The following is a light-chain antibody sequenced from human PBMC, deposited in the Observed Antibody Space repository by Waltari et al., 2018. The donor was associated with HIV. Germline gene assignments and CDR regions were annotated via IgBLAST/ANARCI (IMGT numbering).Light chain of an antibody. Sequence: QSVLTQPPSASVTPGQRVTISCSGSSSNLGSNYVYWYQQLHGTAGKLPTYRNYQRPSGVPDRFSGSKSGNSASLAISGLRSEDEADYYCAAWDDSLSGRVFGGGTKLTVL. J-gene: IGLJ3*02. CDR1: SSNLGSNY. V-gene: IGLV1-47*01. CDR3: AAWDDSLSGRV. CDR2: RNY.